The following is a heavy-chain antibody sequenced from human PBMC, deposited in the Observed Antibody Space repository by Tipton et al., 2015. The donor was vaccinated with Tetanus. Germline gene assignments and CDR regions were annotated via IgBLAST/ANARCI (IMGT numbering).Heavy chain of an antibody. CDR2: VDPRDSQA. Sequence: QLVQSGAEVGKPGESLKISCQGSGYNFSHYSIGWVRRLPGRGLEWMGIVDPRDSQATYGPSFQGQVTISADRSINVAYLQWGSLKASDTGLYYCARRRSAVLSGAYHWYFDLWGRGTLVGVSS. J-gene: IGHJ2*01. V-gene: IGHV5-51*01. CDR3: ARRRSAVLSGAYHWYFDL. D-gene: IGHD3-3*01. CDR1: GYNFSHYS.